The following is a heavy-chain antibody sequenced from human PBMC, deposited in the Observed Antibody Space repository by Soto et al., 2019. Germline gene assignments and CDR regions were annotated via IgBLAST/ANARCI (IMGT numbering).Heavy chain of an antibody. D-gene: IGHD4-17*01. J-gene: IGHJ4*02. V-gene: IGHV3-11*01. CDR1: GFTFRSCF. CDR2: IGSTGGTI. Sequence: GGSLRLSCEASGFTFRSCFMNWVRQAPGKGLQWVAHIGSTGGTIYYADSVKGRFAVSRDNAKNSLYLQLNSLRVDDTAIYYCARDGGEYYLDVWGQGTAVTVSS. CDR3: ARDGGEYYLDV.